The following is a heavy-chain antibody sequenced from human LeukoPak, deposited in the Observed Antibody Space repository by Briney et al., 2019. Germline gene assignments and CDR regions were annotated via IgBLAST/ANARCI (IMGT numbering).Heavy chain of an antibody. CDR2: ISGSGGST. CDR3: ATPGDSSSWYYFDY. D-gene: IGHD6-13*01. J-gene: IGHJ4*02. CDR1: GFTFSSYA. V-gene: IGHV3-23*01. Sequence: GGSLRLSCAASGFTFSSYAMTWVRQAPGKGLEWVSSISGSGGSTYYADSVKGRFTISRDNSKNTLYLQMNSLRAEDTAVYYCATPGDSSSWYYFDYWGQGTLVTVSS.